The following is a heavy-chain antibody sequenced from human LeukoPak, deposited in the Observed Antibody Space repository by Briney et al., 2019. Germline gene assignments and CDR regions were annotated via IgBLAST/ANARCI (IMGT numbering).Heavy chain of an antibody. D-gene: IGHD3-22*01. Sequence: PGGSLRLSCAASGFTFSSYAMSWVRQAPGKGLEWVSAISGSGGSTYYADSVKGRFTISRDNSKNTLYLQMNSLRAEDTAVYYCAKGFYDSSGYYLSFGAFDIWGQGTMVTVSS. CDR1: GFTFSSYA. V-gene: IGHV3-23*01. CDR2: ISGSGGST. CDR3: AKGFYDSSGYYLSFGAFDI. J-gene: IGHJ3*02.